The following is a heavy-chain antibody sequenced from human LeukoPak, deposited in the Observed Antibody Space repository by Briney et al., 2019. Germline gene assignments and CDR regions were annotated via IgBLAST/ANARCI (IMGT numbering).Heavy chain of an antibody. V-gene: IGHV4-34*01. CDR2: INHSGST. J-gene: IGHJ6*03. CDR3: ARRRRGGSYFRNRYYYYYYMDV. Sequence: SETLSLTCAVYGGSFSGYYCSWIRQPPGKGLEWIGEINHSGSTNYNPSLKSRVTISVDTSKNQFSLKLSSVTAADTAVYYCARRRRGGSYFRNRYYYYYYMDVWGKGTTVTVSS. CDR1: GGSFSGYY. D-gene: IGHD1-26*01.